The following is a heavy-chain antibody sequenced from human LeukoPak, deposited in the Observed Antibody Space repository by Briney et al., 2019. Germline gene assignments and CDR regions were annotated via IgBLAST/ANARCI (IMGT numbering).Heavy chain of an antibody. J-gene: IGHJ4*02. Sequence: GGSLRLSCAASGFSFSSSAMSWVRQAPGKGLEWVSAISGSGGSTYYADSVKGRFTISRDNSKNTLYLLMNSLRAEDTAVYYCAKSRSYYDFWSPDYWGQGTLVTVSS. CDR3: AKSRSYYDFWSPDY. CDR2: ISGSGGST. D-gene: IGHD3-3*01. CDR1: GFSFSSSA. V-gene: IGHV3-23*01.